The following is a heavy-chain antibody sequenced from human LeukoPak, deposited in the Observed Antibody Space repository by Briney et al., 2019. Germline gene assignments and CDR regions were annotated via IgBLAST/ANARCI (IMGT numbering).Heavy chain of an antibody. CDR1: GGSMSPFY. Sequence: SETLSLTCTASGGSMSPFYWSWIRQSPGKGLEWIGSIYYSGGTNYNPSLKSRVTISVDTSKNQFSLELSSVTAADRAVYYCAVNSTKHTFDIWGQGTMVTVSS. D-gene: IGHD1-1*01. V-gene: IGHV4-59*08. CDR3: AVNSTKHTFDI. CDR2: IYYSGGT. J-gene: IGHJ3*02.